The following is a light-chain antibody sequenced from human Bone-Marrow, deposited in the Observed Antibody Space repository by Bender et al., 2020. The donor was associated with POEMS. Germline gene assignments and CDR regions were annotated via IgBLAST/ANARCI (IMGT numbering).Light chain of an antibody. CDR2: RSD. Sequence: QSVLTQPPSVSGTPGQRVTISCSGGSSNIGSSYVYWYQQLPGTAPKLLIYRSDLRPSGVPDRFSGSKSGTSASLAISGLRSEDEADYYCAAWDDSLSGRVFGGGTKLTVL. J-gene: IGLJ3*02. CDR1: SSNIGSSY. V-gene: IGLV1-47*01. CDR3: AAWDDSLSGRV.